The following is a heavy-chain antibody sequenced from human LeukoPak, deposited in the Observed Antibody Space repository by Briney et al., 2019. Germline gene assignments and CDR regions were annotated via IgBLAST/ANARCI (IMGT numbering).Heavy chain of an antibody. CDR2: INTDSSDI. V-gene: IGHV3-21*05. D-gene: IGHD2-2*01. J-gene: IGHJ4*02. CDR1: GFTFSRYA. CDR3: ARDTFQPGLIDS. Sequence: GGSLRLSCAASGFTFSRYAMNWVRQAPGKGLEWVSYINTDSSDIHYADSVKGRFTISRDKARNTLYLQLSSLRAEDSAVYYCARDTFQPGLIDSWGQGTLVTVSS.